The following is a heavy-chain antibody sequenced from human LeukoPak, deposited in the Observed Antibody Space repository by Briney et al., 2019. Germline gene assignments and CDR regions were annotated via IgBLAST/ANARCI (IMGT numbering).Heavy chain of an antibody. D-gene: IGHD3-10*01. CDR2: ISYDGSNK. CDR1: GFTVGSYG. V-gene: IGHV3-30*18. J-gene: IGHJ4*02. CDR3: AKGLVELLWFGELFGPFDY. Sequence: GGSLRLSCAASGFTVGSYGMHWVRQAPGKGLEWVAVISYDGSNKYYADSVKGRFTISRDNSKNTLYLQMNSLRAEDTAVYYCAKGLVELLWFGELFGPFDYWGQGTLVTVSS.